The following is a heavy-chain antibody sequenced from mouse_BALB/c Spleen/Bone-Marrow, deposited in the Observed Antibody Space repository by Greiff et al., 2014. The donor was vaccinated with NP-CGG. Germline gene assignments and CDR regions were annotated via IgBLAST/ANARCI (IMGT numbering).Heavy chain of an antibody. CDR3: ARDYYGSTSFAY. CDR1: GYTFTTYV. Sequence: VQLKQSGPELVKPGASVKMSCKASGYTFTTYVMHWVKQKPGQGLEWIVYINPYNDDSKYNEKFKGKATLTSDKSSSTAYMELSSLTSEDSAVYYCARDYYGSTSFAYWGQGTLVTVSA. CDR2: INPYNDDS. V-gene: IGHV1-14*01. D-gene: IGHD1-1*01. J-gene: IGHJ3*01.